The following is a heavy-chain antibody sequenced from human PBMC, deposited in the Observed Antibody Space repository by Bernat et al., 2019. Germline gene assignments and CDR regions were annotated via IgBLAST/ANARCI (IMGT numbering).Heavy chain of an antibody. CDR3: TRVGPYCGGDCYDNWFDP. V-gene: IGHV3-49*03. CDR2: IRSKAYGGTT. J-gene: IGHJ5*02. D-gene: IGHD2-21*02. CDR1: GFTFGDYA. Sequence: EVQLVESGGGLVQPGRSLRLSCTASGFTFGDYAMSWSRQAPGKGLAWVGFIRSKAYGGTTEYAASVKGRFTISRDDSKSIAYLQMNSLKTEDTAVYYCTRVGPYCGGDCYDNWFDPWGQGTLVTVSS.